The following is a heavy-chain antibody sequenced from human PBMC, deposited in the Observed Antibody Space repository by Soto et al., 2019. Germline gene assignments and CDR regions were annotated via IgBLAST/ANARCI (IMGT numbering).Heavy chain of an antibody. V-gene: IGHV4-61*01. D-gene: IGHD2-2*01. CDR3: ARVPFTTYFDL. CDR1: GGSVSGGSYC. CDR2: VYNSGST. Sequence: QVQLQESGPGLVKPSETLSLTCTVSGGSVSGGSYCWSWIREPPGKGMECIGYVYNSGSTTYNPYLKCRVTIPVYTAQNQFSLGLSSVTAADTVVYYCARVPFTTYFDLWGRGTLVTVSS. J-gene: IGHJ2*01.